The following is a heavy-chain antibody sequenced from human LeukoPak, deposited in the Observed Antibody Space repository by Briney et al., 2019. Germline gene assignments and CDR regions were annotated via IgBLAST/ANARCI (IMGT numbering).Heavy chain of an antibody. CDR2: IIPILGTA. CDR1: GYTFTGYY. Sequence: SVKVSCKASGYTFTGYYLHWVRQAPGQGLEWMGGIIPILGTANYAQKFQGRVTITADEFTSTAYMELSSLRSEDTAVYYCARSGAVAGLYNWFDPWGQGTLVTVSS. J-gene: IGHJ5*02. V-gene: IGHV1-69*13. D-gene: IGHD6-19*01. CDR3: ARSGAVAGLYNWFDP.